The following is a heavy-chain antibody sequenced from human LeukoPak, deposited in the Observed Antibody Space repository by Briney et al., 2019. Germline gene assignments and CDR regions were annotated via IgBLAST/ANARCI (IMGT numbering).Heavy chain of an antibody. V-gene: IGHV1-46*01. CDR2: INPSGGST. CDR3: ARPTYYYDSSGNYDY. Sequence: GASVKVSCKASGYSLTTYYMHWVRQAPGQGLEWMGIINPSGGSTSYAQKFQGRVTMTRDTSTSTVYMELSSLRSEDTAVYYCARPTYYYDSSGNYDYWGQGTLVTVSS. J-gene: IGHJ4*02. D-gene: IGHD3-22*01. CDR1: GYSLTTYY.